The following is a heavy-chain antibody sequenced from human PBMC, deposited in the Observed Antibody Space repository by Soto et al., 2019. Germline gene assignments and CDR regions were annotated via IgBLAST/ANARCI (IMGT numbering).Heavy chain of an antibody. CDR3: ARDREYSYGPFDY. D-gene: IGHD5-18*01. Sequence: SVKVSCKASGGTFSSYAISWVRQAPGQGLEWMGGIIPIFGTANYAQKFQGRVTITADESTSTAYMELSSLRSEDTAVYYCARDREYSYGPFDYWGHGTLVTVSS. V-gene: IGHV1-69*13. CDR2: IIPIFGTA. J-gene: IGHJ4*01. CDR1: GGTFSSYA.